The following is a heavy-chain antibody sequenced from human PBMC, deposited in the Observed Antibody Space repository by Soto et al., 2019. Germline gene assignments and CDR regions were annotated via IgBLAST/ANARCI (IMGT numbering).Heavy chain of an antibody. CDR3: TRDLDY. Sequence: SETLSLTCTVSGFPVNSGSYYWSWIRQPPGKELEWIGYVYYSGSTNYNTSLKGRVIISLDTSKNQFSLQLTSVTAADTAEYHCTRDLDYWGQGTLVTVSS. V-gene: IGHV4-61*01. CDR1: GFPVNSGSYY. CDR2: VYYSGST. J-gene: IGHJ4*02.